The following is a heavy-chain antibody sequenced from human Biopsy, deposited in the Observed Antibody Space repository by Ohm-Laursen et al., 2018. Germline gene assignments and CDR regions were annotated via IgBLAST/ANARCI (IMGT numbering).Heavy chain of an antibody. V-gene: IGHV4-39*01. CDR1: GGPFGINSHY. Sequence: GTLSLTCTVSGGPFGINSHYWIWIRQPPGKGLEWIASIYYGGTTHYNASLQGQVTISVDQPKNQFSLRLTSVTAADTAVYYCSKRDLSGTSPVWGQGTTVTVSS. J-gene: IGHJ6*02. CDR3: SKRDLSGTSPV. CDR2: IYYGGTT. D-gene: IGHD1-26*01.